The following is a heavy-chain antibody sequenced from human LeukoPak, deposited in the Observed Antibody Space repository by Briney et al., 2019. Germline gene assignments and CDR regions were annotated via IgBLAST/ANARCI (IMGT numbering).Heavy chain of an antibody. J-gene: IGHJ4*02. Sequence: GASVKVSCKASGYTFTSYGISWVRQAPGQGLEWMGWISAYNGNTNYAQKLQGRVTMTTDTSTSTAYMELRSLRSDDTAVYYCARLPTTIVVVPAAAPDYWGQGTLVTVSS. CDR3: ARLPTTIVVVPAAAPDY. V-gene: IGHV1-18*01. D-gene: IGHD2-2*01. CDR1: GYTFTSYG. CDR2: ISAYNGNT.